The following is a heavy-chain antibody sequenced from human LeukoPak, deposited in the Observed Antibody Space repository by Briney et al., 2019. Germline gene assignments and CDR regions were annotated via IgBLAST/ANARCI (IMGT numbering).Heavy chain of an antibody. V-gene: IGHV3-74*01. CDR2: INSDGSST. D-gene: IGHD5-18*01. Sequence: GGSLRLSCAASGFTFSSYWMHWVRQAPGKGLVWVSRINSDGSSTSYADSVRGRFTISRDNSKNTLYLQMNSLKTEDTAVYYCARDPTAMATGPFDFWGQGALVTVSS. CDR3: ARDPTAMATGPFDF. J-gene: IGHJ4*02. CDR1: GFTFSSYW.